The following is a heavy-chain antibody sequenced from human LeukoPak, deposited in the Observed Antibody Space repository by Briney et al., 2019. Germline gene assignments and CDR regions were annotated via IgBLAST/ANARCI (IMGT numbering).Heavy chain of an antibody. CDR1: GGSISSYY. V-gene: IGHV4-59*01. D-gene: IGHD5-12*01. J-gene: IGHJ4*02. CDR2: IYYSGST. CDR3: ARAGYSGYERVFDY. Sequence: PSETLSLTCTVSGGSISSYYWSWIRQPPGKGLEWIGSIYYSGSTYYNPSLKSRVTISVDTSKNQFSLKLSSVTAADTAVYYCARAGYSGYERVFDYWGQGTLVTVSS.